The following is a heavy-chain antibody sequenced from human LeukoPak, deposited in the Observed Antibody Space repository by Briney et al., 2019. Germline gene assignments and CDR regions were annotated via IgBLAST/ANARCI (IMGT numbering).Heavy chain of an antibody. CDR2: IYYSGTT. CDR1: GDSIRSYY. D-gene: IGHD2-15*01. Sequence: SETLSLTCTVSGDSIRSYYWSWIRQPPGKGLEWIGYIYYSGTTNYNPSLQSRVTISVATSKNQFSLKLSSVTDADTALYYCARDRASAGGFDYWGQGTLVTVSS. CDR3: ARDRASAGGFDY. V-gene: IGHV4-59*01. J-gene: IGHJ4*02.